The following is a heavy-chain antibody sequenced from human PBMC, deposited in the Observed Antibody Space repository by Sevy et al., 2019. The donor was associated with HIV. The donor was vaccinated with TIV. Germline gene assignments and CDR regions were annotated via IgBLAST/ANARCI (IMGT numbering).Heavy chain of an antibody. D-gene: IGHD3-3*01. Sequence: SETLSLTCTVSGGSISSSSYYWNWIRQPPGKGLEGIGSIYYTGSTYYKPSLKSRVTISKDTSKNQFSPKLTSVTAADKAVYYCARPEGLQLNYAMDVWGQGTTVTVSS. CDR2: IYYTGST. J-gene: IGHJ6*02. V-gene: IGHV4-39*01. CDR1: GGSISSSSYY. CDR3: ARPEGLQLNYAMDV.